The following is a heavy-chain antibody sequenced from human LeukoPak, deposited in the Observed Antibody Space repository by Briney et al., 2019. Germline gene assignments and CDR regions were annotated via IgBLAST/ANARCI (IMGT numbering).Heavy chain of an antibody. CDR2: MNPDSGNT. CDR1: GYTFTSYD. D-gene: IGHD6-6*01. J-gene: IGHJ4*02. Sequence: ASARVSFKASGYTFTSYDINWVRQATGQGLEWMGWMNPDSGNTGYAQKFQGRVTMTRNTSISTAYMELSSLRSEDTAVYYCAVEYSSSSYFDYWGQGTLVTVSS. V-gene: IGHV1-8*01. CDR3: AVEYSSSSYFDY.